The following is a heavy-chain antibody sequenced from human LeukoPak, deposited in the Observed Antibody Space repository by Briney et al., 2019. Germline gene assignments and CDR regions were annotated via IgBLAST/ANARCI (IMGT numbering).Heavy chain of an antibody. CDR3: AKDQLNRFCSGGSCSITHDY. CDR1: GFTFNSYG. V-gene: IGHV3-23*01. Sequence: GGSLRLSCAASGFTFNSYGVSWVRQAPGEGLEWVSAISGSVTSTYYADSVRGRFTISRDNAKNTLYLQMNSLRAEDTAVYYCAKDQLNRFCSGGSCSITHDYWGQGTLVTVSS. J-gene: IGHJ4*02. CDR2: ISGSVTST. D-gene: IGHD2-15*01.